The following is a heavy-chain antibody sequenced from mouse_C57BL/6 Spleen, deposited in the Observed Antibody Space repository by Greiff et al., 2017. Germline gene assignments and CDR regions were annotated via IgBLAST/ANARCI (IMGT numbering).Heavy chain of an antibody. CDR3: ASPYERGAMDY. CDR1: GFTFSSYT. J-gene: IGHJ4*01. CDR2: ISGGGGNT. V-gene: IGHV5-9*01. D-gene: IGHD2-3*01. Sequence: EVKLMESGGGLVKPGGSLTLSCAASGFTFSSYTMSWVRQTPEKRLEWVATISGGGGNTYYPDSVKGRFTISRDKAKNTLYLQMSSLRSEDTALDYCASPYERGAMDYWGQGTSVTVSS.